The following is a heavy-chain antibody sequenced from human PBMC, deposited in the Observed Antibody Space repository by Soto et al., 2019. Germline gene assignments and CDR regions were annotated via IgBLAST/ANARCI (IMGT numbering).Heavy chain of an antibody. V-gene: IGHV4-30-4*01. CDR1: GGSISSGDYY. J-gene: IGHJ5*02. CDR3: ASALRGPEGFDP. Sequence: SETLSLTCTVSGGSISSGDYYWSWIRQPPGKGLEWIGYIYYSGSTYYNPSLKSRVTISVDTSKNQFSLKLSSVTAADTAVYYCASALRGPEGFDPWGQGTLPTVSS. CDR2: IYYSGST.